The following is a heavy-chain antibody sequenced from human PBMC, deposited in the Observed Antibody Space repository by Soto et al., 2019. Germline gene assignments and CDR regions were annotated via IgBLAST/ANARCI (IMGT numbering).Heavy chain of an antibody. CDR1: GGSINRYD. Sequence: SGTLALTCTVSGGSINRYDWSWIRQPPEKGLEWIGYIYYSGRTNYNPSLWSRVTISVDMSKNQFSLKLSSVTAADTAVYYCARVGIRDFYDTSGRYYFDYWGQGTLVTVSS. CDR3: ARVGIRDFYDTSGRYYFDY. D-gene: IGHD3-22*01. J-gene: IGHJ4*02. V-gene: IGHV4-59*01. CDR2: IYYSGRT.